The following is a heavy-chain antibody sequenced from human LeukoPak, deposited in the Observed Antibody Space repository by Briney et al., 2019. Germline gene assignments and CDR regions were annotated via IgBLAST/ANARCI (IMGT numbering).Heavy chain of an antibody. CDR2: ISSSDSTI. CDR1: GFTFNSYE. V-gene: IGHV3-48*03. D-gene: IGHD5/OR15-5a*01. J-gene: IGHJ5*02. CDR3: ARGGLWFDP. Sequence: GGSLRLSCAASGFTFNSYEMNWVRQAPGKGLEWVSYISSSDSTIYYADSVKGRFTISRDNAKNSLYLQMNSLRAEDTAVYYCARGGLWFDPWGQGTLVTVSS.